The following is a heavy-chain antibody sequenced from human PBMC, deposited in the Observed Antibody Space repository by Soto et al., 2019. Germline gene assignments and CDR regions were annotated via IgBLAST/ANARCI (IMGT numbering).Heavy chain of an antibody. V-gene: IGHV3-30-3*01. J-gene: IGHJ4*02. D-gene: IGHD3-16*01. Sequence: SGGSLRLSCAASGFTFSSYAMHWVRQAPGKGLEWVAVISYDGSNKYYADSVKGRFTISRDNSKNTLYLQMNSLRAEDTAVYYCARERRGFDYWGQGTLVTVSS. CDR2: ISYDGSNK. CDR1: GFTFSSYA. CDR3: ARERRGFDY.